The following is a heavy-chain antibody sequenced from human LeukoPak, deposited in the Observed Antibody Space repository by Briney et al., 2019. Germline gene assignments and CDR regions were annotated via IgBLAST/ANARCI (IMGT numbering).Heavy chain of an antibody. CDR2: INHSGST. V-gene: IGHV4-34*01. CDR1: GGSFSGYY. J-gene: IGHJ1*01. Sequence: SETLSLTCAVYGGSFSGYYWSWIRQPPGKGLEWIGEINHSGSTNYNPSLKSRVTISVDKSKNQFSLKLSSVTAADTAVYYCARGKDVLLWFGELRPGYFQHWGQGTLVTVSS. D-gene: IGHD3-10*01. CDR3: ARGKDVLLWFGELRPGYFQH.